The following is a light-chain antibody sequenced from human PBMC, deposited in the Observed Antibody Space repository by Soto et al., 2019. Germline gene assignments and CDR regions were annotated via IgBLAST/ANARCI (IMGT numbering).Light chain of an antibody. V-gene: IGKV3-11*01. CDR2: DAS. CDR3: QHLSNWPLGYT. CDR1: QSVISY. J-gene: IGKJ2*01. Sequence: EIVLTQSPATLSLSPGERATLSCRASQSVISYLAWYQQKPGQAPRLLIYDASNRATGIPARFSGSRSWTGLTVTSFSQESEAVSVFSSQHLSNWPLGYTFGLVTKLEV.